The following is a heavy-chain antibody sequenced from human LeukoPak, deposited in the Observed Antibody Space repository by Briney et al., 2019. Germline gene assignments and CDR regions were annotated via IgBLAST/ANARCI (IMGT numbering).Heavy chain of an antibody. CDR1: GYTFTSYA. CDR2: INAGNGNT. Sequence: ASVKVSCKASGYTFTSYAMHWVRQAPGQGLEWMGWINAGNGNTKYSQKFQGRVTITRDTSASTAYMELSSLRSEDTAVYYCARDRIPGPTMVRGDFNWFDPWGQGTLVTVSS. D-gene: IGHD3-10*01. J-gene: IGHJ5*02. CDR3: ARDRIPGPTMVRGDFNWFDP. V-gene: IGHV1-3*01.